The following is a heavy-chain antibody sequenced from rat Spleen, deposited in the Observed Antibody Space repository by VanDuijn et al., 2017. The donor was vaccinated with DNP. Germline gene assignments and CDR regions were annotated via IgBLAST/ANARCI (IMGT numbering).Heavy chain of an antibody. CDR3: ARDLRRVDY. J-gene: IGHJ2*01. V-gene: IGHV2-30*01. CDR1: GFSLTSYN. Sequence: QVQLKESGPGLVQPSQTLSLICTVSGFSLTSYNIHWVRQPTGKGLEWMGIIWTGGSTDYNLALKSRLSISRDTSKSKLFLKMNSLQAEDTATYYCARDLRRVDYWGQGVMVTVSS. D-gene: IGHD1-11*01. CDR2: IWTGGST.